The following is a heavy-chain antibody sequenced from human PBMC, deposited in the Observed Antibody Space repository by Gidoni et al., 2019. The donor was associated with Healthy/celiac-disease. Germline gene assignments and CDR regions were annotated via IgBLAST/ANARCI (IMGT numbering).Heavy chain of an antibody. V-gene: IGHV3-48*03. Sequence: EVQLVESGGGLVQPGGSLRLSCAASGFTFSSYERNWVRQAPGKGLEWGSYISSSGSTIYYADAVKGRFTISRDNAKNSLYLQMNSLRAEDTAVYYCARDLYGDFGYWGQGTLVTVSS. J-gene: IGHJ4*02. D-gene: IGHD4-17*01. CDR1: GFTFSSYE. CDR2: ISSSGSTI. CDR3: ARDLYGDFGY.